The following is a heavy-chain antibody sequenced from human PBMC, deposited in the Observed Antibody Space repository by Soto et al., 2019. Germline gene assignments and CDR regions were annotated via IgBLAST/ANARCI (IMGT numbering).Heavy chain of an antibody. V-gene: IGHV3-48*03. Sequence: EVQLVESGGGLVQAGGSLRLFCAVSGFTFSSYEMNWVRQAPGKGLEWVSYIGTSGKTIYYADSVRGRFTISRDNAKNSLYLQMNSLRAEDTAVYFCARDPAIYSGKFDYGLDVWGRGNTVTVSS. D-gene: IGHD4-4*01. CDR2: IGTSGKTI. CDR3: ARDPAIYSGKFDYGLDV. J-gene: IGHJ6*02. CDR1: GFTFSSYE.